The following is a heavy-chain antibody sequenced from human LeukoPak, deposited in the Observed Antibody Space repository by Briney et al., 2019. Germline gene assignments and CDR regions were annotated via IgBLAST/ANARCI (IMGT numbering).Heavy chain of an antibody. D-gene: IGHD1-14*01. Sequence: PGGSLRLSCAASGFTFSSYGMHWVRQAPGKGLEWVAFIRYDGSNKYYADSVKGRFTISRDNSKNTLYLQMNSLRAEDTAVYYCASGTRDPVAFDIWGQGTMVTVSS. CDR3: ASGTRDPVAFDI. V-gene: IGHV3-30*02. J-gene: IGHJ3*02. CDR1: GFTFSSYG. CDR2: IRYDGSNK.